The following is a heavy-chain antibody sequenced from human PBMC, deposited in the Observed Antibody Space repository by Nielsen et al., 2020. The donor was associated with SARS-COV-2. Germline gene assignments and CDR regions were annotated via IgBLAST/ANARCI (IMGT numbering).Heavy chain of an antibody. D-gene: IGHD3-16*02. J-gene: IGHJ4*02. Sequence: GGSLRLSCAASGFTFSSYGMHWVRQAPGKGLEWVAVIWYDGSNKYYADSVKGRFTISRDNSKNSLYLQMNSLRAEDTAVYYCARGITFGGVIVIPRYYFDYWGQGTLVTVSS. CDR3: ARGITFGGVIVIPRYYFDY. V-gene: IGHV3-33*01. CDR1: GFTFSSYG. CDR2: IWYDGSNK.